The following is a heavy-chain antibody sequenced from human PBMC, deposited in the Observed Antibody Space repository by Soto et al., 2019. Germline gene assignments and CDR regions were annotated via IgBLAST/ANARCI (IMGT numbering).Heavy chain of an antibody. D-gene: IGHD2-8*01. CDR2: ISGGGDTT. Sequence: GSLRLSCAASGFTFSSYAISWIRVSPGTGLEWVSVISGGGDTTYYTPSVKGRFTISRDDFRNTLYLQMNSLRTEDTAIYYCAKLRDFVVLPAGILDYWGPGTLVTVSS. CDR1: GFTFSSYA. V-gene: IGHV3-23*01. J-gene: IGHJ4*02. CDR3: AKLRDFVVLPAGILDY.